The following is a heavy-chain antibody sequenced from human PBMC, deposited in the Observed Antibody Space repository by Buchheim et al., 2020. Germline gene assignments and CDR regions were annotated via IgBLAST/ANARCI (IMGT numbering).Heavy chain of an antibody. J-gene: IGHJ5*02. CDR3: AKHYGANWFDP. D-gene: IGHD4-17*01. CDR2: ISSSSSYI. V-gene: IGHV3-21*01. CDR1: GFTFSSYS. Sequence: EVQLVESGGGLVKPGGSQRLSCAASGFTFSSYSMNWVRQAPGKGLEWVSSISSSSSYIYYADSVKGRFTISRDNAKNSLYLQMNSLRAEDTAVYYCAKHYGANWFDPWGQGTL.